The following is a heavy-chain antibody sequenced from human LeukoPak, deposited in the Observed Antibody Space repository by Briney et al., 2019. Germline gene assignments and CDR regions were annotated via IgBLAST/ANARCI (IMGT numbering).Heavy chain of an antibody. J-gene: IGHJ5*02. V-gene: IGHV1-2*02. D-gene: IGHD3-22*01. CDR2: INPNSGGT. CDR1: GYTFTGYY. CDR3: ARGIHYYDSSGMADP. Sequence: GSVKVSCKASGYTFTGYYMHWVRQAPGQGLEWMGWINPNSGGTNYAQKFQGRVTMTRDTSISTAYMELSRLRSDDTAVYYCARGIHYYDSSGMADPWGQGTLVTVSS.